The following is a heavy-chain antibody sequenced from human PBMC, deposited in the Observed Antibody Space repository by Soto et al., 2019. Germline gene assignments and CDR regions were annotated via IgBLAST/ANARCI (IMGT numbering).Heavy chain of an antibody. CDR1: GGSFSGYY. D-gene: IGHD3-10*01. J-gene: IGHJ6*02. V-gene: IGHV4-34*01. Sequence: PSETLSLTCAVYGGSFSGYYWSWIRQPPGKGLEWIGEINHSGSTNYNPSLKSRVTISVDTSKNQFSLKLSSVTAADTAVYYCARGSLLWFGEYGMDVWGQGTTVTVSS. CDR3: ARGSLLWFGEYGMDV. CDR2: INHSGST.